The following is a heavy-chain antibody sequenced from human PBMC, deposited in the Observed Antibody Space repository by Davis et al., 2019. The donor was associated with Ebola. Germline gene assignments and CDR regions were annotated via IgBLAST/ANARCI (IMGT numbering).Heavy chain of an antibody. J-gene: IGHJ4*02. V-gene: IGHV3-21*04. CDR1: GFTFSTYS. CDR3: VTENWYRFES. Sequence: GESLKISCAASGFTFSTYSMSWVRQAPGKGLEWVSSISSDSDYIYYADSAKGRFTISRDNAKNSLYLQMNSLRAEDTAMYYCVTENWYRFESWGQGTLVTVSS. CDR2: ISSDSDYI. D-gene: IGHD1/OR15-1a*01.